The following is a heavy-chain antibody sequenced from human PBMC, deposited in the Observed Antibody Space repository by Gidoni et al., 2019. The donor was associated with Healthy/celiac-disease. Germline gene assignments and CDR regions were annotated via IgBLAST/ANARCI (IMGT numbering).Heavy chain of an antibody. V-gene: IGHV4-31*03. J-gene: IGHJ6*02. CDR1: GGSISSGGYY. Sequence: QVQLQESGPGLVKPSQTLSLTCTVSGGSISSGGYYWRWIRQHPGKGLEWIGYIYYSGSTYYNPSLKSRVTISVDTSKNQFSLKLSSVTAADTAVYYCARERCSSTSCYLGYYYYGMDVWGQGTTVTVSS. D-gene: IGHD2-2*01. CDR3: ARERCSSTSCYLGYYYYGMDV. CDR2: IYYSGST.